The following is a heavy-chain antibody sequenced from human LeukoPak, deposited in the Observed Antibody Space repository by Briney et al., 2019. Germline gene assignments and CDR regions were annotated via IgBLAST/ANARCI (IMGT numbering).Heavy chain of an antibody. Sequence: SVKVSCKASGGTFSSYAISWVRQAPGQGLEWMGRIIPRLDIANSAQSFQGRVTITADKSTSTAYMELSSLRSDDTAVYYCAREWYDILTGYQGFQLDYWGQGSLVTVSS. CDR1: GGTFSSYA. V-gene: IGHV1-69*04. J-gene: IGHJ4*02. D-gene: IGHD3-9*01. CDR2: IIPRLDIA. CDR3: AREWYDILTGYQGFQLDY.